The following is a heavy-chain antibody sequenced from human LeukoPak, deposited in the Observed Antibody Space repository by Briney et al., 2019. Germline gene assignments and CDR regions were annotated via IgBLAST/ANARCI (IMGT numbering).Heavy chain of an antibody. CDR1: GFTVSSNY. D-gene: IGHD3-10*02. Sequence: GGSLRLSCAASGFTVSSNYMNWVRQAPGKGLEWVSYISSSGSTIYYADSVKGRFTISRDNAKNPLYLQMNSLRAEDTAVYYCAELGITMIGGVWGKGTTVTISS. V-gene: IGHV3-48*03. CDR2: ISSSGSTI. J-gene: IGHJ6*04. CDR3: AELGITMIGGV.